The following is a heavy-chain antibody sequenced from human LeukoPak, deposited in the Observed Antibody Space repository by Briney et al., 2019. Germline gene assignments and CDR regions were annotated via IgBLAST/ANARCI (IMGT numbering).Heavy chain of an antibody. CDR3: AGPGDYFDY. Sequence: PGGSLRLSCAASGFTFSSYAMHWVRQAPGKGLEWVAVISYDGSNKYYADSVKGRFTISRDNSKNTLYLQMNSLRAEDTAVYYCAGPGDYFDYWGQGTLVTVSS. CDR2: ISYDGSNK. J-gene: IGHJ4*02. CDR1: GFTFSSYA. V-gene: IGHV3-30-3*01.